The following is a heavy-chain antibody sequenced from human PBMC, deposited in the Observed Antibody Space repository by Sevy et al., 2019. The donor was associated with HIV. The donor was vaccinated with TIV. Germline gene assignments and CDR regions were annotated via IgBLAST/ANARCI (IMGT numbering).Heavy chain of an antibody. CDR3: ARAPPVRRGDDSLNWFDP. D-gene: IGHD5-12*01. CDR2: IYYTGSP. CDR1: GGSISAYY. J-gene: IGHJ5*02. Sequence: SETLSLTCAVSGGSISAYYWSWIRQPPGKPLEYIGYIYYTGSPNYNPTLKSRVTISVDTSKNQFSLKLNSVTAADTAVYFCARAPPVRRGDDSLNWFDPWGQGTLVTVSS. V-gene: IGHV4-59*01.